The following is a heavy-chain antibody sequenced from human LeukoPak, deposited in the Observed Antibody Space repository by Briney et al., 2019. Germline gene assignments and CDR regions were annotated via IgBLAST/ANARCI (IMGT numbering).Heavy chain of an antibody. CDR1: GYTFTSYG. Sequence: ASVKVSCKASGYTFTSYGISWVRQAPGQGLEWMGWINPNSGGTNYAQKFQGRVTMTRDTSISTAYMELSRLRSDDTAVYYCARSFINWNYEDYWGQGTLVTVSS. V-gene: IGHV1-2*02. CDR3: ARSFINWNYEDY. CDR2: INPNSGGT. J-gene: IGHJ4*02. D-gene: IGHD1-7*01.